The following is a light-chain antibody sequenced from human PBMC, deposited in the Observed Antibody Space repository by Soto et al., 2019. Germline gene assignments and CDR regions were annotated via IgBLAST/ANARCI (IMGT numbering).Light chain of an antibody. J-gene: IGLJ2*01. CDR3: SSYTSSSTLVV. CDR1: SSDVGGYNY. V-gene: IGLV2-14*01. Sequence: QSALTQPASVSGSPGQSITISCTGTSSDVGGYNYVSWYQQHPGKAPKLMIYEFSNRPSGVSNRFSGSKSGNTASLTNSGLQSEDEADYYCSSYTSSSTLVVFGGGTKLTVL. CDR2: EFS.